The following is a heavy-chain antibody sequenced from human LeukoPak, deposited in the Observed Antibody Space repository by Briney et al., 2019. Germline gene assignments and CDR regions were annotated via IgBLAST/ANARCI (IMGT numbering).Heavy chain of an antibody. V-gene: IGHV4-34*01. CDR1: GGSFSGYY. J-gene: IGHJ5*02. Sequence: PSETLSLTCAVYGGSFSGYYWSWIRQPPGKGLEWIGEINHSGSTNYNPSLKSRVTISADMSKNQFSLKLSSVTAADTAVYYCARGRPDIVRVVVRIRFDPWGQRTLVTVSS. CDR3: ARGRPDIVRVVVRIRFDP. D-gene: IGHD2-8*02. CDR2: INHSGST.